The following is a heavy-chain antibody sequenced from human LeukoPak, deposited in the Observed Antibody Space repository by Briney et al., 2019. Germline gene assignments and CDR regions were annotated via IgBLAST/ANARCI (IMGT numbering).Heavy chain of an antibody. CDR2: IKEDGSEKK. D-gene: IGHD5-12*01. V-gene: IGHV3-7*04. CDR1: GLTLSSYW. J-gene: IGHJ4*02. Sequence: GGSLRLSCAASGLTLSSYWMSWVRQAPAKGLEWVANIKEDGSEKKYYEDSVKGRFTISRDNTKKSLYLQMNSLRAEDTAVYYCARGGYRYEYWGQGTLVTVSS. CDR3: ARGGYRYEY.